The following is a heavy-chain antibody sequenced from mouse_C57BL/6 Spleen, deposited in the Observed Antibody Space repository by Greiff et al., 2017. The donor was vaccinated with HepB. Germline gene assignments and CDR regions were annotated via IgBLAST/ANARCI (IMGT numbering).Heavy chain of an antibody. D-gene: IGHD1-1*01. CDR3: ARGGFITTVEGYFDV. CDR2: ISDGGSYT. V-gene: IGHV5-4*01. J-gene: IGHJ1*03. CDR1: GFTFSSYA. Sequence: EVQGVESGGGLVKPGGSLKLSCAASGFTFSSYAMSWVRQTPEKRLEWVATISDGGSYTYYPDNVKGRFTISRDNAKNNLYLQMSHLKSEDTAMYYCARGGFITTVEGYFDVWGTGTTVTVSS.